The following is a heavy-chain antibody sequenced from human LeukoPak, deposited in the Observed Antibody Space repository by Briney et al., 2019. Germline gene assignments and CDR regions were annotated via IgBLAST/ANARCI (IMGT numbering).Heavy chain of an antibody. CDR3: ARIYYDFWSGPPNWFDP. V-gene: IGHV1-69*13. J-gene: IGHJ5*02. D-gene: IGHD3-3*01. Sequence: SVKVSCKASGYTFTSYGISWVRQAPGQGLEWMGGIIPIFGTANYAQKFQGRVTITADESTSTAYMELSSLRSEDTAVYYCARIYYDFWSGPPNWFDPWGQGTLVTVSS. CDR1: GYTFTSYG. CDR2: IIPIFGTA.